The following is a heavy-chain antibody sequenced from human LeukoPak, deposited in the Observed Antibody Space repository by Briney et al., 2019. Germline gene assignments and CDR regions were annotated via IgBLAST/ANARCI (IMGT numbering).Heavy chain of an antibody. Sequence: SETLSLTCTASGVSISSYYLSWIRQPAGKGLEWIGRIYTSGSTNYNPSPKSRVTMSVDTSKNQFSLKLSSVTAADPAVYYCAGKSIFGVVSWFDPWGQGTLVTVSS. J-gene: IGHJ5*02. V-gene: IGHV4-4*07. CDR3: AGKSIFGVVSWFDP. CDR1: GVSISSYY. D-gene: IGHD3-3*01. CDR2: IYTSGST.